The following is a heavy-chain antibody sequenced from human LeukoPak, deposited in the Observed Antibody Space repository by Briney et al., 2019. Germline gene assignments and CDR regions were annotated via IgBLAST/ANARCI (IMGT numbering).Heavy chain of an antibody. CDR3: ARKRVSDAFDI. Sequence: GGSLRLSCAASGFTFSSYAMAWVRQAPGKGLEWVSAISGSRNNTYYADSVKGRFTISRDNAKNSLYLQMNSLRAEDTAVYYCARKRVSDAFDIWGQGTMVTVSS. D-gene: IGHD6-13*01. V-gene: IGHV3-23*01. CDR1: GFTFSSYA. J-gene: IGHJ3*02. CDR2: ISGSRNNT.